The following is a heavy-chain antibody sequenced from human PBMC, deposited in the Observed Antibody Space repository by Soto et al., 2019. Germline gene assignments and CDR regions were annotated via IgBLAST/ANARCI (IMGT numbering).Heavy chain of an antibody. CDR2: IIPILGIA. D-gene: IGHD3-10*01. CDR3: ARDLGDGSGLTYFDY. V-gene: IGHV1-69*08. CDR1: GGTFSSYT. J-gene: IGHJ4*02. Sequence: QVQLVQSGAEVKKPGSSVKVSCKASGGTFSSYTISWVRQAPGQGLEWMGRIIPILGIANYAQKFQGRVTIXGDRSXXTAYMELSSLRSEDTAVYYCARDLGDGSGLTYFDYWGQGTLVTVSS.